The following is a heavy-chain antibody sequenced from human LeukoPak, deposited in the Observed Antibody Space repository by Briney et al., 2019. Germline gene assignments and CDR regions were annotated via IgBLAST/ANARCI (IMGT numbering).Heavy chain of an antibody. CDR3: AELGITMIGGV. CDR1: GFTFSSYW. V-gene: IGHV3-7*01. Sequence: LSGGSLRLSCAASGFTFSSYWMSWVLQAPGKGLEWVANIKQDGSEKYYVDSVKGRFTISRDNAKNSLYLQMNSLRAEDTAVYYCAELGITMIGGVWGKGTTVTISS. D-gene: IGHD3-10*02. J-gene: IGHJ6*04. CDR2: IKQDGSEK.